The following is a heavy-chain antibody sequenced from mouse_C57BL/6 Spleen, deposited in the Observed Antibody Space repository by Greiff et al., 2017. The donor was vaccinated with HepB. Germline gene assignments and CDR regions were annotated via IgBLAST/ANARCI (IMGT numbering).Heavy chain of an antibody. CDR2: ISGGGGNT. CDR1: GFTFSSYT. V-gene: IGHV5-9*01. CDR3: ARVLYGAAWFAY. D-gene: IGHD1-2*01. Sequence: EVKLMESGGGLVKPGGSLKLSCAASGFTFSSYTMSWVRQTPEKRLEWVATISGGGGNTYYPDSVKGRFTISRDNAKNTLYLQMSSLRSEDTALYYCARVLYGAAWFAYWGQGTLVTVSA. J-gene: IGHJ3*01.